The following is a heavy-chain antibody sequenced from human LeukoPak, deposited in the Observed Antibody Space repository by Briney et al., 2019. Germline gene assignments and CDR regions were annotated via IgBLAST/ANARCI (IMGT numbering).Heavy chain of an antibody. CDR1: GFTFSSYG. D-gene: IGHD6-19*01. J-gene: IGHJ5*02. V-gene: IGHV3-33*06. Sequence: GRSLRLSCAASGFTFSSYGMHWVRQAPGKGLEWVAVIWYDGSNKYYADSVKGRFTISRDNSKNTLYLQMNSLRAEDTAVYYCAKVRRIAVADWFDPWGQGTLVTVSS. CDR2: IWYDGSNK. CDR3: AKVRRIAVADWFDP.